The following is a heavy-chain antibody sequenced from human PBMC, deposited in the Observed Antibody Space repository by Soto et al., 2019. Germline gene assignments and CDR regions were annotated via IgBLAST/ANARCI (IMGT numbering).Heavy chain of an antibody. CDR2: IYYSGST. D-gene: IGHD2-2*01. CDR1: GGSIGSSSYY. CDR3: ARRLLVVVPAATKYGWFDP. J-gene: IGHJ5*02. V-gene: IGHV4-39*01. Sequence: SETLSLTCTVSGGSIGSSSYYWGWIRQPPGKGLEWIGSIYYSGSTYYNPSLKSRVTISVDTSKNQFSLKLSSVTAADTAVYYCARRLLVVVPAATKYGWFDPWGQGTLVTVSS.